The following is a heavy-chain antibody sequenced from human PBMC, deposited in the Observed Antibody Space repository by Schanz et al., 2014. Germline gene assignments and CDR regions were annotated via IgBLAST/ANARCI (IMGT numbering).Heavy chain of an antibody. D-gene: IGHD3-10*01. CDR2: IWYDGNNK. CDR3: ARGIITMVRGGDVGAFDT. Sequence: QVHLVESGGGVVQPGRSLRLSCAASGFTFSRYGMHWVRQAPGKGLEWVAIIWYDGNNKKYADSVKGRFTISRDNSKNALYLQMDSLRAEDTAVYYCARGIITMVRGGDVGAFDTWGQGTMVTVSS. J-gene: IGHJ3*02. V-gene: IGHV3-33*08. CDR1: GFTFSRYG.